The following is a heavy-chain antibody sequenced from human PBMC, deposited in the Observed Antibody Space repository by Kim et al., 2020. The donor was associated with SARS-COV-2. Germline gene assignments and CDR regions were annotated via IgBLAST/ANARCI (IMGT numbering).Heavy chain of an antibody. CDR1: GFNVINNY. CDR3: ARYHDSRGSAGGALDV. J-gene: IGHJ6*02. CDR2: IHPGGST. Sequence: GGSLRLSCAASGFNVINNYMYWVRQVPGKGLEGVSIIHPGGSTYYADSVKGRFTISRDISKNTLYLQMNSLRAEDTAVYYCARYHDSRGSAGGALDVWG. V-gene: IGHV3-53*01. D-gene: IGHD3-22*01.